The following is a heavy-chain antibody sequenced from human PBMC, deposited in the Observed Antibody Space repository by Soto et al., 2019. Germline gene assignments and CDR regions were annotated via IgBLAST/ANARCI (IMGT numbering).Heavy chain of an antibody. D-gene: IGHD1-1*01. CDR3: AKAAVELEFPTIFYYYYGMDV. CDR2: ISYDGSNK. V-gene: IGHV3-30*18. CDR1: GFTFSSYG. Sequence: PGGSLRLSCAASGFTFSSYGMHWVRQAPGKGLEWVAVISYDGSNKYYADSVKGRFTISRDNSKNTLYLQMNSLRAEDTAVYYCAKAAVELEFPTIFYYYYGMDVWGQGTTVTVSS. J-gene: IGHJ6*02.